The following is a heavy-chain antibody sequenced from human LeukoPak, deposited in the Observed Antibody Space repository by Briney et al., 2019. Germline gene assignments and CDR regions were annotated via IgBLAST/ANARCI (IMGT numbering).Heavy chain of an antibody. V-gene: IGHV3-53*01. Sequence: PGGSLRLSCAASGFTVSSNYMSWVRQAPGKGLEWVSVIYSGGSTYYADSVKGRFTISRDNSKNTVYLQMNSLRAEDTAVYYCARDAAGIHQEGAFDIWGQGTMVSVSS. D-gene: IGHD5-18*01. J-gene: IGHJ3*02. CDR1: GFTVSSNY. CDR2: IYSGGST. CDR3: ARDAAGIHQEGAFDI.